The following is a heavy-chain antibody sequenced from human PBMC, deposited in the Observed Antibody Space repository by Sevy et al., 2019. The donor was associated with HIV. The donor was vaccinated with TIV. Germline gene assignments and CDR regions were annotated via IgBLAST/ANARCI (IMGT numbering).Heavy chain of an antibody. D-gene: IGHD3-3*01. J-gene: IGHJ4*02. CDR2: ISHDEIVR. Sequence: GGSLRLSCAASGFTLSNYAVHWVRQAPGKGLEWVALISHDEIVREYADSVKGRFTISRDNSKNTVYLQMNSLRAEDTAIYYCAKDVPDQSWYDDFWSGSPCFDYWGRGTLVTVSS. V-gene: IGHV3-30*04. CDR3: AKDVPDQSWYDDFWSGSPCFDY. CDR1: GFTLSNYA.